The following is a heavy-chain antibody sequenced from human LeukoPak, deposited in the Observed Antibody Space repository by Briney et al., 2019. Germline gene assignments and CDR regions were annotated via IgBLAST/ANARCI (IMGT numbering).Heavy chain of an antibody. Sequence: GASVKVSCKASGYTFTGYYMHRVRQAPGQGLEWMGWISAYNGNTNYAQKLQGRVTMTTDTSTSTAYMELRSLRSDDTAVYYCARGYRTDSDNFDIWGQGTMVTVSS. D-gene: IGHD3/OR15-3a*01. V-gene: IGHV1-18*04. CDR2: ISAYNGNT. CDR3: ARGYRTDSDNFDI. CDR1: GYTFTGYY. J-gene: IGHJ3*02.